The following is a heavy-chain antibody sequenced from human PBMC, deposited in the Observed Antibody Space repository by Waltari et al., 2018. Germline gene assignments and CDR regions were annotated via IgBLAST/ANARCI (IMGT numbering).Heavy chain of an antibody. CDR3: ARIGRGPFQVAGPFDY. Sequence: QVQLQQWGAGLLKPSETLSLTCAVYGGSFSGYYWSWIRQPPGKGLEWIGEINHSGSTNYNPSLKSRVTISVDTSKNQCSLKLSSVTAADTAVYYCARIGRGPFQVAGPFDYWGQGTLVTVSS. CDR2: INHSGST. D-gene: IGHD6-19*01. J-gene: IGHJ4*02. CDR1: GGSFSGYY. V-gene: IGHV4-34*01.